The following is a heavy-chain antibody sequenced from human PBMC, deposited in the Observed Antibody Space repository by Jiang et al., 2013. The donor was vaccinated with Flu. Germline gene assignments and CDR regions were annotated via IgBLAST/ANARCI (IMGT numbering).Heavy chain of an antibody. J-gene: IGHJ4*02. V-gene: IGHV4-39*07. CDR3: ARAVEMATINYFDY. CDR2: IYYSGST. Sequence: SSYYWGWIRQPPGKGLEWIGNIYYSGSTYYNPSLKSRVTISVDTSKNQFSLKLSSVTAADTAVYYCARAVEMATINYFDYWGQGALVTVSS. CDR1: SSYY. D-gene: IGHD5-24*01.